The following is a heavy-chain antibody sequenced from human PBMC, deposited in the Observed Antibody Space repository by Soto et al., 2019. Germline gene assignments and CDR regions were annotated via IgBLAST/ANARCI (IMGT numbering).Heavy chain of an antibody. J-gene: IGHJ4*02. CDR3: ARQHSGSYYFDY. Sequence: GGSLRLSCAASGFTFTDYSMNWVRQAPGKGLEWVANMISSGSQIYYVDSVKGRFSVSRDNAKNSLYLQINSLRAEDTAVYYCARQHSGSYYFDYWGQGTPVTVSS. V-gene: IGHV3-21*05. CDR2: MISSGSQI. D-gene: IGHD1-26*01. CDR1: GFTFTDYS.